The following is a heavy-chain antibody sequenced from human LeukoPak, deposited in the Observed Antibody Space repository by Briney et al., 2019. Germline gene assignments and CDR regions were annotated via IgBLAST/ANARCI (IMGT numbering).Heavy chain of an antibody. J-gene: IGHJ4*02. CDR2: IIPILGIA. CDR1: GGTFSSYA. V-gene: IGHV1-69*04. Sequence: SVKVSCKASGGTFSSYAISWVRQAPGQGLEWMGRIIPILGIANYAQKFQGRVTFTADKSSSTAYMGLSSLRSEDTAVYYCARDKGDGYNYGWDYWGQGTLVTVSS. D-gene: IGHD5-24*01. CDR3: ARDKGDGYNYGWDY.